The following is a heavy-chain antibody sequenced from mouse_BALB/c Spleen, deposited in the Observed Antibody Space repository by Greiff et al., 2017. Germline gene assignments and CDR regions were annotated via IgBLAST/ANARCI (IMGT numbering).Heavy chain of an antibody. D-gene: IGHD1-1*01. V-gene: IGHV7-1*02. CDR1: GFTFSDFY. CDR2: SRNKANDYTT. CDR3: ARDDLTYWYIDV. Sequence: EVKVVESGGGLVQPGGSLRLSCATSGFTFSDFYMEWVRQPPGKRLEWIAASRNKANDYTTEYSASVKGRFIVARDTSQSNLYLQMNALRAEDTAIYYCARDDLTYWYIDVWGAGTTVTVSS. J-gene: IGHJ1*01.